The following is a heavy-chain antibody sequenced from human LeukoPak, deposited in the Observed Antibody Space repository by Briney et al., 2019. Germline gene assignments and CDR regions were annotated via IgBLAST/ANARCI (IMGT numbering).Heavy chain of an antibody. CDR1: GGSIISSNYY. D-gene: IGHD3-10*01. Sequence: SETLSLTCTVSGGSIISSNYYWAWIRQPPGKELEWLATVYNSDTTYYTPSLKSRATISVDTSKDQFSLKLDSVTAADTALYYCARLWFGNGRTFDPWGQGTLVTVSS. V-gene: IGHV4-39*01. CDR2: VYNSDTT. CDR3: ARLWFGNGRTFDP. J-gene: IGHJ5*02.